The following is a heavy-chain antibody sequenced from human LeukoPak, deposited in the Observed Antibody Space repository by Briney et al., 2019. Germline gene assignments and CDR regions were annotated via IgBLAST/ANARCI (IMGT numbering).Heavy chain of an antibody. CDR1: GYTFTGYY. CDR2: INPNSGGT. CDR3: ARDPTDYYYDSSGYFDY. Sequence: ASVKVSCKASGYTFTGYYMHWVRQAPGQGLEWMGWINPNSGGTNYAQKFQGRVTMTRDTSISTSYMELSRLRSDDTAVYYCARDPTDYYYDSSGYFDYWGQGTLVTVSS. J-gene: IGHJ4*02. D-gene: IGHD3-22*01. V-gene: IGHV1-2*02.